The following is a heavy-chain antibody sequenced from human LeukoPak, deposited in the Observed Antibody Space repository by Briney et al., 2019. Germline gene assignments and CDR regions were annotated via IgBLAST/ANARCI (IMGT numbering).Heavy chain of an antibody. D-gene: IGHD5-18*01. J-gene: IGHJ4*02. CDR1: GFIFSSYW. V-gene: IGHV3-74*01. CDR3: AREKDTAMALDY. CDR2: INTDGSST. Sequence: PGGSLRLSCAASGFIFSSYWMHWVRHAPGKGLAWVSRINTDGSSTSYADSVKGRFTISRDNAKNTLYLQMNSLRAEDTAVYYCAREKDTAMALDYWGQGTLVTVSS.